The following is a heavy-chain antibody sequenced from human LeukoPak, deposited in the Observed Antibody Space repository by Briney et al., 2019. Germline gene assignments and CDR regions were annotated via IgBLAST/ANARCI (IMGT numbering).Heavy chain of an antibody. CDR3: ARGSITMVRGVRINWFDP. V-gene: IGHV4-39*07. CDR1: GGSISSSSYY. Sequence: PSETLSLTCTVSGGSISSSSYYWGWIRQPPGKGLEWIGSIYYSGSTYYNPSLKSRVTISVDTSKNQFSLKLSSVTAADTAVYYCARGSITMVRGVRINWFDPWGQGTLVTVSS. CDR2: IYYSGST. J-gene: IGHJ5*02. D-gene: IGHD3-10*01.